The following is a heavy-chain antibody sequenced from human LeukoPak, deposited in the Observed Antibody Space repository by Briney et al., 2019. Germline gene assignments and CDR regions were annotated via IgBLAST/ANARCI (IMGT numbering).Heavy chain of an antibody. CDR2: ISYDGSNK. J-gene: IGHJ6*02. V-gene: IGHV3-30*03. Sequence: GGSLRLSCAASGFTFSSYGMHWVRQAQGKGLEWVAVISYDGSNKYYADSVKGRFTISRDNAKNSLYLQMNSLRAEDTAVYYCARASRARITIFVTHYYGMDVWGQGTTVTVSS. CDR3: ARASRARITIFVTHYYGMDV. CDR1: GFTFSSYG. D-gene: IGHD3-3*01.